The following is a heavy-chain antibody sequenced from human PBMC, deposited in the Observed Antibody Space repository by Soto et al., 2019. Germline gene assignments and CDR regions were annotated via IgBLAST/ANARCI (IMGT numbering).Heavy chain of an antibody. CDR1: GGTFSNYA. Sequence: QVQLVQSGAEVKKPESSVTVSCRASGGTFSNYAINWVRQAPGQGLEWMAGIIPLFGTTNYAQKFQGRVTITADESTSTAYMELTSLRSEDTAVFYCATSPYSYDTSGYLDYWGQGTLVTVSS. J-gene: IGHJ4*02. V-gene: IGHV1-69*12. CDR2: IIPLFGTT. CDR3: ATSPYSYDTSGYLDY. D-gene: IGHD3-22*01.